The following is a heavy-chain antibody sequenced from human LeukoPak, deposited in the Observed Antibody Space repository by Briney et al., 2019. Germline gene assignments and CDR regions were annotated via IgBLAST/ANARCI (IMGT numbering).Heavy chain of an antibody. CDR3: ARDMGYCSGGSCRLPDHAFDI. V-gene: IGHV4-61*02. CDR1: GGSISSGSYY. J-gene: IGHJ3*02. CDR2: IYTSGST. Sequence: NSSQTLSLTCTVSGGSISSGSYYWSWIRQPAGKGLEWIGRIYTSGSTNYNPSLKSRVTISVDTSKNQFSLKLSSVTAADTAVYYCARDMGYCSGGSCRLPDHAFDIWGQGTMVTVSS. D-gene: IGHD2-15*01.